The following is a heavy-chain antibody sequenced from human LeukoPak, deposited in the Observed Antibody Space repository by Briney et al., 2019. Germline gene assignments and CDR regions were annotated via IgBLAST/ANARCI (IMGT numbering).Heavy chain of an antibody. J-gene: IGHJ4*02. CDR1: GFTFSNAW. V-gene: IGHV3-15*01. D-gene: IGHD3-10*01. CDR2: IKSKTDGGTT. Sequence: PGGSLRLSRAASGFTFSNAWMSWVRQAPGKGMEWVGRIKSKTDGGTTDYAAPVKGRFTISRDDSKITLYLQMNSLKTEDTAVYYCARGRYGSGSWYFDYWGQGTLVTVSS. CDR3: ARGRYGSGSWYFDY.